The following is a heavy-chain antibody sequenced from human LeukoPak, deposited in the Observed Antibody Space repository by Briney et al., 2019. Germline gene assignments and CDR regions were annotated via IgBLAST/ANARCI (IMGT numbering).Heavy chain of an antibody. CDR1: GFTFSNYA. J-gene: IGHJ4*02. Sequence: GGSLRLSCAASGFTFSNYAMSWVRQAPGKGLEWVSAISGSGGSTYYADSVKGRFTISRDNSKNTLYLQMNSLRAEDTAVYYCAKYRITFGGVIVQYYFDYWGQGTLVTVSS. V-gene: IGHV3-23*01. CDR3: AKYRITFGGVIVQYYFDY. D-gene: IGHD3-16*02. CDR2: ISGSGGST.